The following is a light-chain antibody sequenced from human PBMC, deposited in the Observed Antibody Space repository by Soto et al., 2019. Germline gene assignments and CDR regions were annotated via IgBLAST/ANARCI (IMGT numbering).Light chain of an antibody. J-gene: IGKJ1*01. Sequence: DIVMTQSPDSLPVSLGERATINCKSSQSVLYRSNNKNYLAWYQHKPGQPPKLLIYWASTRESGVPDRFSGSGSGTDFTLTISSLQAEDVAVYYCQQYYTGRTFGQGTKVEIK. CDR3: QQYYTGRT. V-gene: IGKV4-1*01. CDR2: WAS. CDR1: QSVLYRSNNKNY.